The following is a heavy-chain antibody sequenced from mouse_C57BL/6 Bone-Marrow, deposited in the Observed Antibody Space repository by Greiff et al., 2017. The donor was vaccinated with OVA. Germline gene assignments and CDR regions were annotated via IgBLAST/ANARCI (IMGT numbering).Heavy chain of an antibody. V-gene: IGHV3-6*01. CDR1: GYSITSGYY. CDR3: ARERKLGGFAY. J-gene: IGHJ3*01. Sequence: ESGPGLVKPSQSLSLTCSVTGYSITSGYYWNWIRQFPGNKLEWMGYISYDGSNNYNPSLKNRISITRDTSKNQFFLKLNSVTTEDTATYYCARERKLGGFAYWGQGTLVTVSA. CDR2: ISYDGSN. D-gene: IGHD4-1*01.